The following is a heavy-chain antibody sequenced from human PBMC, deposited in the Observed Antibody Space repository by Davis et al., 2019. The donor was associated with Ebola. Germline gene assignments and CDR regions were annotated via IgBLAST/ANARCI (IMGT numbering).Heavy chain of an antibody. V-gene: IGHV3-48*02. D-gene: IGHD6-19*01. CDR3: AKPHSGVYSSGWYRDYYYGMDV. CDR2: ISDSGSAT. Sequence: GESLKISCAASGFTFNSHDMNWVRQAPGKGLEWISYISDSGSATYYADSVKGRFTISRDNAKNSLYLQMNSLRDEDTAVYYCAKPHSGVYSSGWYRDYYYGMDVWGQGTTVTVSS. CDR1: GFTFNSHD. J-gene: IGHJ6*02.